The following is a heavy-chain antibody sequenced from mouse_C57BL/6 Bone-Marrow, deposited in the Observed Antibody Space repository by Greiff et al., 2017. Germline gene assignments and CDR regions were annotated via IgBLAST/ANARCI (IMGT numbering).Heavy chain of an antibody. V-gene: IGHV5-12*01. CDR2: ISTCGGST. Sequence: EVQLVESGGGLVQPGGSLKLSCAASGFTFSDYYMYWVRQTPEKRLEWVAYISTCGGSTYYPDTVKGRFTISRDNAKNTLYLHMSRLKSEDTAMYYCAVITTVYWYFDVWGTGTTVTVSS. CDR3: AVITTVYWYFDV. J-gene: IGHJ1*03. D-gene: IGHD1-1*01. CDR1: GFTFSDYY.